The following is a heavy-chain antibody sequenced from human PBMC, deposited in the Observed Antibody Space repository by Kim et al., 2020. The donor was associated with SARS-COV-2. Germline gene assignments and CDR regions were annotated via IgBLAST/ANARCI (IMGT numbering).Heavy chain of an antibody. D-gene: IGHD3-22*01. CDR2: INHSGST. CDR3: ARNYYDNDGFDY. V-gene: IGHV4-34*01. Sequence: SETLSLTCAVYGGSFSGYYWSWIRQPPGKGLEWIGEINHSGSTNYNPSLKSRVTISVDTSKNQFPLKLSSVTAADTAVYYCARNYYDNDGFDYWGQGTLVTVSS. CDR1: GGSFSGYY. J-gene: IGHJ4*02.